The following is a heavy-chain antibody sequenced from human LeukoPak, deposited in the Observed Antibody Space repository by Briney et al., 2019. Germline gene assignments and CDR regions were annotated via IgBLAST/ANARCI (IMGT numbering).Heavy chain of an antibody. CDR1: GAFFSDYY. J-gene: IGHJ4*02. Sequence: PSETLSLTCAVYGAFFSDYYWNWIRQPPGKGLEWIGEINHSGSTNYNPSLKTRVTISVDTSKNQFSLKLNSVTAADTAVYFCAKTPTALVRGGYYFDSWGQGTLVTVSS. CDR2: INHSGST. D-gene: IGHD6-6*01. CDR3: AKTPTALVRGGYYFDS. V-gene: IGHV4-34*01.